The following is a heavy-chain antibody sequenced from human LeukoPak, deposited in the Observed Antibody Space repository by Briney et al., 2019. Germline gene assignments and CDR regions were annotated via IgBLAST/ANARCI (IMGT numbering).Heavy chain of an antibody. CDR3: ATVHFGYFTF. CDR1: GLTFSDYH. J-gene: IGHJ4*02. V-gene: IGHV3-11*01. Sequence: PGGSLRLSCAASGLTFSDYHMSWIRQAPGKGLEWVSHISDNGRTKYYANSVQGRFTVSSDNSKNSLYLQMTSLKADDPAVYYCATVHFGYFTFWGQGTLVPVSS. D-gene: IGHD3-3*01. CDR2: ISDNGRTK.